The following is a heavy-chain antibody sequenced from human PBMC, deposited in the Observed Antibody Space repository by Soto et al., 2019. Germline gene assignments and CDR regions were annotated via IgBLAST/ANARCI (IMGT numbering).Heavy chain of an antibody. J-gene: IGHJ6*02. V-gene: IGHV2-5*02. CDR3: AYLPCSGGSRYWFSFSGMDV. CDR2: IYWDDDK. D-gene: IGHD2-15*01. CDR1: GFSLSTSGVG. Sequence: QITLKESGPTLVKPTQTLTLTCTFSGFSLSTSGVGVAWIRQPPGKALEWLAIIYWDDDKRYRPSLESRLTIPTDTSKNPVVLTLTNMDSVDTATYYCAYLPCSGGSRYWFSFSGMDVWGQGTTVTVSS.